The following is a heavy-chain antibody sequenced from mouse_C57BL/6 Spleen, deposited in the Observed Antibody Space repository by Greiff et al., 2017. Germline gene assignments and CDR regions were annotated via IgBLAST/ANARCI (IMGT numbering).Heavy chain of an antibody. CDR3: ARCAAQALYAMDY. V-gene: IGHV5-17*01. Sequence: EVKLMESGGGLVKPGGSLKLSCAASGFTFSDYGMHWVRQAPEKGLEWVAYISSGSSTISYADTVKGRFTISRDNAENTLFLQMTSLRSEDTAMYYCARCAAQALYAMDYWGQGTSVTVSS. CDR1: GFTFSDYG. CDR2: ISSGSSTI. D-gene: IGHD3-2*02. J-gene: IGHJ4*01.